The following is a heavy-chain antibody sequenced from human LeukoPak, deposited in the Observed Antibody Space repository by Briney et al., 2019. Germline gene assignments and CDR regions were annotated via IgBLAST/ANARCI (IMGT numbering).Heavy chain of an antibody. CDR1: GFTFRSYP. D-gene: IGHD2-2*01. J-gene: IGHJ6*02. CDR2: ITSSSSCI. CDR3: AKDTYCSSTTCTDYYYYYGMDV. Sequence: PGGSLRLSCAASGFTFRSYPMNWVRQAPKKGLEWVSSITSSSSCIYCADSVKGRFTISRDNAMNSLYLQMNSLRDEDTAVYYCAKDTYCSSTTCTDYYYYYGMDVWGQGTTVTVSS. V-gene: IGHV3-21*01.